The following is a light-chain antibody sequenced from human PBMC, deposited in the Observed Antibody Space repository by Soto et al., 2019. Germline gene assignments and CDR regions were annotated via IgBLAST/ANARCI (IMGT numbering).Light chain of an antibody. CDR2: GAA. V-gene: IGKV3-20*01. J-gene: IGKJ1*01. Sequence: EIVLTQSPGTLSLSPGERATLSCRASQSVSSTYVAWYQQKPGQAPRLLIYGAASRATGIPDRFSGSGSGTDFTLTISRLEPEDFAVYYCQQYDRSPWTCGHGTKVEIK. CDR1: QSVSSTY. CDR3: QQYDRSPWT.